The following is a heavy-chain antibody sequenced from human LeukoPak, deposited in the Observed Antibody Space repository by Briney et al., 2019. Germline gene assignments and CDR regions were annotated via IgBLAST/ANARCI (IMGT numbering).Heavy chain of an antibody. Sequence: PGGSLRLSCAASGFTFSSYSMNWVRQAPGKGLEWVSSISSSSSYIYYADSVKGRFTISRDNAKNSLYLQMNSLRAEDTAVYYCATPSIDVTVTTDWYFDYWGQGTLVTVSS. J-gene: IGHJ4*02. CDR1: GFTFSSYS. V-gene: IGHV3-21*01. D-gene: IGHD4-17*01. CDR3: ATPSIDVTVTTDWYFDY. CDR2: ISSSSSYI.